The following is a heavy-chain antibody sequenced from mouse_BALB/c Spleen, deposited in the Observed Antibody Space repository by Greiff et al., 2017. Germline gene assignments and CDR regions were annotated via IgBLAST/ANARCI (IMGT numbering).Heavy chain of an antibody. CDR2: IDPSDSYT. CDR3: ARGGSSYVWFAY. Sequence: VQLQQPGAELVKPGASVKLSCKASGYTFTSYWMHWVKQRPGQGLEWIGEIDPSDSYTNYNQKFKGKATLTVDKSSSTAYMQLSSLTSEDSAVYYCARGGSSYVWFAYWGQGTLVTVSA. CDR1: GYTFTSYW. D-gene: IGHD1-1*01. V-gene: IGHV1-69*02. J-gene: IGHJ3*01.